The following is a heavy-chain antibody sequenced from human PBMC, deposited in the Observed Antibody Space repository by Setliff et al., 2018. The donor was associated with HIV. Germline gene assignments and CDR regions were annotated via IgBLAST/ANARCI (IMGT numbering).Heavy chain of an antibody. CDR1: GGSFSSSSYY. CDR3: ARDTYDSRGYFFGY. J-gene: IGHJ4*02. CDR2: THYSGST. D-gene: IGHD3-22*01. Sequence: PSETLSLTCTVSGGSFSSSSYYWGWIRQPPGKGLEWIGNTHYSGSTYYNPSLKSRVTISKDTSKNQFSLHLSSVTAADTAVYYCARDTYDSRGYFFGYWGQGTLVTVSS. V-gene: IGHV4-39*07.